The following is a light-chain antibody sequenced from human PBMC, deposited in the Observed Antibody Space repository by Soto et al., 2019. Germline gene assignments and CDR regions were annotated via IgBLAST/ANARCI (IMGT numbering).Light chain of an antibody. Sequence: QAVVTQPPSASGTPGQRVTISCSGSSSNIGSNTVNWYQHLPGTAPKLLIYSNNQRPSGVPDRFSDSKSGTSASLAISGLQSEDEADYYCAAWDDSLNGYVFGTGTKLTVL. V-gene: IGLV1-44*01. CDR3: AAWDDSLNGYV. CDR2: SNN. J-gene: IGLJ1*01. CDR1: SSNIGSNT.